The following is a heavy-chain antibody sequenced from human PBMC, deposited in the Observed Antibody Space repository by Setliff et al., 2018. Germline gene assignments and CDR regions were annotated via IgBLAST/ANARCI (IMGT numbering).Heavy chain of an antibody. Sequence: SETLSLTCTVSGGSISSYYWSWIRQPAGKGLEWIGRIYTSGSTNYNPSLKSRVTMSIDTSKNQFSLKLHSVTAADMAVYYCARYYGSGPLNWFDPWGQGTLVTVSS. CDR3: ARYYGSGPLNWFDP. CDR1: GGSISSYY. CDR2: IYTSGST. D-gene: IGHD3-10*01. V-gene: IGHV4-4*07. J-gene: IGHJ5*02.